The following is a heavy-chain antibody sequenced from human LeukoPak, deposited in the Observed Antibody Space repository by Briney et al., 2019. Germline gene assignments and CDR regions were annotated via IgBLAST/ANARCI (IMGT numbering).Heavy chain of an antibody. CDR3: ARVQRVTFPLKYYFDY. D-gene: IGHD3-10*01. V-gene: IGHV1-8*01. CDR2: MNPNSGNT. Sequence: ASMKVSCKASGYSFTSYDINWVRQATGQGLEWMGWMNPNSGNTGYAQKFQGRVTMTRSTSISTVYMELSSLRSEDTAVYYCARVQRVTFPLKYYFDYWGQGTLVTVPS. J-gene: IGHJ4*02. CDR1: GYSFTSYD.